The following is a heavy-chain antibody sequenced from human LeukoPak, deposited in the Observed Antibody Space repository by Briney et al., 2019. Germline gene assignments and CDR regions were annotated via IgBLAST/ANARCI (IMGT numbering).Heavy chain of an antibody. V-gene: IGHV3-23*01. CDR1: GFTFSSYA. Sequence: PGGSLRLFCSGSGFTFSSYAMSWVRQAPGKGLEWVSAISGSGGSTYYADSVKGRFTISRDNSKNTLYLQMNSLRAEDTAVYYCAKRVFGAFTAYFDYWGQGALVTVSS. CDR3: AKRVFGAFTAYFDY. D-gene: IGHD3-3*01. CDR2: ISGSGGST. J-gene: IGHJ4*02.